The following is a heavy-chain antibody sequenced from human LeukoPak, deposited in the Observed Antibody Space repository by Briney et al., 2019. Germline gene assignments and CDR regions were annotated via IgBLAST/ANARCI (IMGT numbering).Heavy chain of an antibody. J-gene: IGHJ4*02. CDR2: IYTSGNT. Sequence: PSETLPLTCTVSGGSISSGSFYWSWLRQPAGKGLEWIGRIYTSGNTNYNPSLKSRVTISVDTSKNQFSLKLSSVTAADTAVYYCAREADDILTGYYLYWGQGTLVTVSS. CDR3: AREADDILTGYYLY. CDR1: GGSISSGSFY. V-gene: IGHV4-61*02. D-gene: IGHD3-9*01.